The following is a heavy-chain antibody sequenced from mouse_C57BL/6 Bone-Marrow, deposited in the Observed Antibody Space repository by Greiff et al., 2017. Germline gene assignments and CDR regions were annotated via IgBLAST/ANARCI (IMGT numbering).Heavy chain of an antibody. Sequence: DVQLQESGPELVKPGASVTIPCKASGYTFTDYNMDWVKQSHGKSLEWIGDINPNNGGTIYNQKFKGKATLTVDKSCSTAYMELRSLTSEGTAVYYGARGGYGDYPYGMYYWGRGTSVTVSS. J-gene: IGHJ4*01. V-gene: IGHV1-18*01. D-gene: IGHD2-13*01. CDR1: GYTFTDYN. CDR2: INPNNGGT. CDR3: ARGGYGDYPYGMYY.